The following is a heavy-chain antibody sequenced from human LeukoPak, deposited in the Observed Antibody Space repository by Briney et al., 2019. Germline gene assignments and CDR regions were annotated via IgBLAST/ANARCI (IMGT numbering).Heavy chain of an antibody. D-gene: IGHD2-21*01. CDR3: ARESGDGEGY. CDR2: IKQDGSEK. CDR1: GFTFSGYW. Sequence: GGSLRLSCAASGFTFSGYWMSWVRQAPGKGLEWVANIKQDGSEKYYVDSVKGRFTISRDNAKNSLYLQMNSLRAEDTAVYYCARESGDGEGYWGQGTLVTVSS. V-gene: IGHV3-7*03. J-gene: IGHJ4*02.